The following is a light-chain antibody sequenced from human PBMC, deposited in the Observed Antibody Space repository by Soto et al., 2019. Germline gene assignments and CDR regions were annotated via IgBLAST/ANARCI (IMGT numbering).Light chain of an antibody. Sequence: QSVLTQPASASGTPWQRVTISVSGSSSNIGSNTVNWYQQLPGTAPKLLIYSNNQRPSGVPDRFSGSKSGTSASLAISGLQSEDEADYYCAAWDDSLNGYVFGTGTKVTVL. CDR2: SNN. J-gene: IGLJ1*01. V-gene: IGLV1-44*01. CDR1: SSNIGSNT. CDR3: AAWDDSLNGYV.